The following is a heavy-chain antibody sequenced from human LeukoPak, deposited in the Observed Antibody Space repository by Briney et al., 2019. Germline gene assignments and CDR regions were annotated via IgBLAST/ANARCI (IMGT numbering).Heavy chain of an antibody. J-gene: IGHJ6*02. Sequence: ASVKVSCKVSGYTLTELSMHWVRQAPGKGLEWMGGFDPEDGETIYAQKFQGRVTMTEDTSTDTAYMELSSLRSEDTAVYYCARDRDSSGYSFYYYYGMDVWGQGTTVTVSS. V-gene: IGHV1-24*01. CDR2: FDPEDGET. CDR3: ARDRDSSGYSFYYYYGMDV. D-gene: IGHD3-22*01. CDR1: GYTLTELS.